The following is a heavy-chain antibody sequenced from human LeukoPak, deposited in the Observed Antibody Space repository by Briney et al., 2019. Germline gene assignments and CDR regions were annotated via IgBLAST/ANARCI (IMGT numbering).Heavy chain of an antibody. CDR1: GGSISSYY. CDR2: IYTSGST. Sequence: SETLSLTCTVSGGSISSYYWSWIRQPAEKGLEWIGRIYTSGSTNYNPSLKSRVTISVDKSKNQFSLKLSSVTAADTAVYYCAREREAKSCSITSCYMYYYMDVWCKGTTVTVSS. D-gene: IGHD2-2*02. V-gene: IGHV4-4*07. CDR3: AREREAKSCSITSCYMYYYMDV. J-gene: IGHJ6*03.